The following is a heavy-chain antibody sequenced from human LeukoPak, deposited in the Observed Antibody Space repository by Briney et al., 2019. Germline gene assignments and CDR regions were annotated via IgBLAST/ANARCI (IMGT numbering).Heavy chain of an antibody. Sequence: SETLSLTCTVSGGSISSYYWSWIRQPPGKGLEWIGYIYYSGSTNYNPSLKSRVTISVDTSKNQFSLKLSSVTAADTAVYYCAREYCSSTSFYTAFDFWGRGTLVTVSS. CDR2: IYYSGST. CDR1: GGSISSYY. J-gene: IGHJ4*02. D-gene: IGHD2-2*02. CDR3: AREYCSSTSFYTAFDF. V-gene: IGHV4-59*01.